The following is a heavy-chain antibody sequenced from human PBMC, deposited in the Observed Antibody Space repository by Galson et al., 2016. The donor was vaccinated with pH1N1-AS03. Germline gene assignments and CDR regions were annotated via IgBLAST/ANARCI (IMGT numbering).Heavy chain of an antibody. CDR1: GFTFSGYG. Sequence: SLRLSCAASGFTFSGYGMRWVRQAPGKGLEWVAVIWYDGSNKYYADSVKGRFTISRDNSKNTLYLQMNSLRAEDTAVYYCAKDPASGEVWDILGALNWFDPWGQGTLVTVSS. V-gene: IGHV3-33*06. CDR3: AKDPASGEVWDILGALNWFDP. D-gene: IGHD1-26*01. J-gene: IGHJ5*02. CDR2: IWYDGSNK.